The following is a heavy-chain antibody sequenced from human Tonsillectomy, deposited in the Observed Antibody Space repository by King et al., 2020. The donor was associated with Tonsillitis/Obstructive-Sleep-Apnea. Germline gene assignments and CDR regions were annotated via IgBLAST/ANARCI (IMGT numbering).Heavy chain of an antibody. CDR2: IYYSGTT. CDR3: ARSLYYYGSGSYYTYYFDY. CDR1: GGSVSSNSYY. V-gene: IGHV4-61*01. Sequence: QLQESGPGLVKPSETLSLTCTVSGGSVSSNSYYWNWIRQPPGKGLAWIGDIYYSGTTNYKPSLKSRVTISSDTSTNQFSLKLSSVTAADTAVYYCARSLYYYGSGSYYTYYFDYWGQGTLVTVSS. D-gene: IGHD3-10*01. J-gene: IGHJ4*02.